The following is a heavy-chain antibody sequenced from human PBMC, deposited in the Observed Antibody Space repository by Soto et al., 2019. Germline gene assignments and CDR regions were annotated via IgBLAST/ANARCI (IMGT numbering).Heavy chain of an antibody. J-gene: IGHJ5*02. CDR2: ISYDGSKK. V-gene: IGHV3-30-3*01. D-gene: IGHD1-7*01. CDR1: GFTFSHYA. CDR3: AGDVAGKNYCDP. Sequence: QAQLVESGGGVVQPGRSLRLSCAASGFTFSHYAMHWVRQAPGKGLEWVAIISYDGSKKYYGDSVKGRFTISRDNSKNTLYLQMNSLRVEDTAVYYCAGDVAGKNYCDPWGQGTPVTVSS.